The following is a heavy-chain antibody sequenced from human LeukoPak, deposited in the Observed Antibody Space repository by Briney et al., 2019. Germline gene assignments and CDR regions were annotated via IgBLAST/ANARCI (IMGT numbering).Heavy chain of an antibody. D-gene: IGHD3-22*01. Sequence: GGSLRLSCAASGFTFSSYSMNWVRQAPGKGLEWVSYISRSSSTIYYADSVKGRFTISRDNAKNSLYLQMNSLRAEDTAVYYCANQAYYDSSRYYYPLYYYYGMDVWGQGTTVTVSS. CDR1: GFTFSSYS. CDR3: ANQAYYDSSRYYYPLYYYYGMDV. CDR2: ISRSSSTI. J-gene: IGHJ6*02. V-gene: IGHV3-48*04.